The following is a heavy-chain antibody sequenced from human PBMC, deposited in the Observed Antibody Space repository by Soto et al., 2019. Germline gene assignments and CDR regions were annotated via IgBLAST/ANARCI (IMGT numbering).Heavy chain of an antibody. V-gene: IGHV3-23*01. CDR3: TRILWSSRRDALDI. D-gene: IGHD2-21*01. CDR2: IGTSGTPT. Sequence: PGGSLRLSCIASGFTFRNYAMAWVRQAPGEDLEWVSAIGTSGTPTLYADSVKSRFSISRDDSRNTVSLQMNSLGAEDTATYYCTRILWSSRRDALDIWGQETTF. CDR1: GFTFRNYA. J-gene: IGHJ6*02.